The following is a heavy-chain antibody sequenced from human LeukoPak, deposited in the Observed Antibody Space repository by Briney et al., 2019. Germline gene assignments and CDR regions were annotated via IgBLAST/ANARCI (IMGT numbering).Heavy chain of an antibody. V-gene: IGHV3-11*01. CDR2: ISSSGTTI. CDR3: ASGLSSSSYLDY. Sequence: GGSLRLSCAASGFTFSDYYMIWIRQAPGKGLEGVSYISSSGTTIYYADSVKGRFTISRDNAKNSLYLQMNSLRAEDTAVYYCASGLSSSSYLDYWGQGTLVTVSS. J-gene: IGHJ4*02. D-gene: IGHD6-13*01. CDR1: GFTFSDYY.